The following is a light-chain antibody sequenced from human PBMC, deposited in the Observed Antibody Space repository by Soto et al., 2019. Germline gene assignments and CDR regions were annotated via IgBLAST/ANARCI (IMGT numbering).Light chain of an antibody. V-gene: IGKV3-20*01. CDR2: GAS. J-gene: IGKJ4*01. CDR1: QTVNNNY. CDR3: QQYGSSPLT. Sequence: ELVLTQSPGTLSLSPGERATLSCRASQTVNNNYVAWYQQIPGQAPRLLISGASGRATGTPDRFSGSASGTDFTLTISRLEPEDFAVYYCQQYGSSPLTFGGGTKVDI.